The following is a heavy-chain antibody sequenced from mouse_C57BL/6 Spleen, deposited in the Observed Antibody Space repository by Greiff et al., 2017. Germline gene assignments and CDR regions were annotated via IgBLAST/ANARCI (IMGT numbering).Heavy chain of an antibody. D-gene: IGHD2-3*01. CDR1: GYTFTTYP. Sequence: QVQLQQSGAELVKPGASVKMSCKASGYTFTTYPIEWMKQNHGKSLEWIGNFHPYNDDTTYNEKFKGKATLTAEKSSSTVYLELSRLTSDDSAVYYCARRGYDGYYVDYWGQGTTLTVSS. V-gene: IGHV1-47*01. CDR3: ARRGYDGYYVDY. J-gene: IGHJ2*01. CDR2: FHPYNDDT.